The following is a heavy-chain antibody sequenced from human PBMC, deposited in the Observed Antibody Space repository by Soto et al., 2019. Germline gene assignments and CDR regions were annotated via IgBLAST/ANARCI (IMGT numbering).Heavy chain of an antibody. CDR3: ARDDYDILTGYPDY. J-gene: IGHJ4*02. D-gene: IGHD3-9*01. V-gene: IGHV3-48*01. CDR2: ISSSSSTI. CDR1: GFTFSSYS. Sequence: PGGSLRLSCAASGFTFSSYSMNWVRQAPGKGLEWVSIISSSSSTIYNADSVKGRFTISRDNAKNSLYLQMNSLRAEDTAVYYCARDDYDILTGYPDYWGQGTLVTVSS.